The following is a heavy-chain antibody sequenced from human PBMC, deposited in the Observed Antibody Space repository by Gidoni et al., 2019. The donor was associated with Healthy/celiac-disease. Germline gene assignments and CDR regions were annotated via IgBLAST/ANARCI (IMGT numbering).Heavy chain of an antibody. CDR2: IYSGGST. D-gene: IGHD3-3*01. CDR1: GFTVSSNY. V-gene: IGHV3-53*01. Sequence: EVQLVESGGGLIQPGGSLRLSCAASGFTVSSNYMSWVRQAPGKGLEWVSVIYSGGSTYYADSVKGRFTISRDNSKNTLYLQMNSLRAEDTAVYYCARANYDFWSGQYWYFDLWGRGTLVTVSS. J-gene: IGHJ2*01. CDR3: ARANYDFWSGQYWYFDL.